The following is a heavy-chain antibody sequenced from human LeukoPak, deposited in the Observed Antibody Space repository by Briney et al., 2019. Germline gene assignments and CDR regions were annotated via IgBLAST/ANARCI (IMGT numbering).Heavy chain of an antibody. Sequence: TGGSLRLSCAASGFTFSSYWMSWVRQAPGKGLEWVANMKEDGGEKYYVDSVKGRFTISRDNVKNSLYLQMNSLRAEDTAVYYCARGVYESDYWGQGTLVTVSS. J-gene: IGHJ4*02. V-gene: IGHV3-7*01. CDR3: ARGVYESDY. CDR1: GFTFSSYW. D-gene: IGHD6-6*01. CDR2: MKEDGGEK.